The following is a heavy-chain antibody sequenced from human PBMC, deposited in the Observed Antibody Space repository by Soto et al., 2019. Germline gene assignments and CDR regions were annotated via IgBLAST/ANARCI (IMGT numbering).Heavy chain of an antibody. J-gene: IGHJ4*02. CDR2: IYRTGST. Sequence: QVQLQESGPGLVKPSGTLSRTCAVSGGSFTSNNWWTCVRQPPGQGLEWIGEIYRTGSTNYNPSLKSRVTISLDKSENQFSLKVTSLTAADTAVYSCASRDPGTSVDYWGQGTLVTVSS. CDR1: GGSFTSNNW. V-gene: IGHV4-4*02. D-gene: IGHD1-7*01. CDR3: ASRDPGTSVDY.